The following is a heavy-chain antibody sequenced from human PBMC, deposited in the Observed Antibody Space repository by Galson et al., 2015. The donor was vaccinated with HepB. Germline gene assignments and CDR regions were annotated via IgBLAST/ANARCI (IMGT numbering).Heavy chain of an antibody. V-gene: IGHV1-18*01. D-gene: IGHD2-2*01. CDR1: GYTFTSYG. CDR3: ARGYRYCSSTSCQHYYMDV. Sequence: SVKVSCKASGYTFTSYGISWVRQAPGQGLEWMGWISAYNGNTNYAQKLQGRVTMTTDTSTSTAYMELRSLRSDDTAVYYCARGYRYCSSTSCQHYYMDVWGKGTTVTVSS. CDR2: ISAYNGNT. J-gene: IGHJ6*03.